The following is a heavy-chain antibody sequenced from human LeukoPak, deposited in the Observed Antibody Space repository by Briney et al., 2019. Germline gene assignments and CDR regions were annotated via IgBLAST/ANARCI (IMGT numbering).Heavy chain of an antibody. CDR1: GYTFTSYD. CDR3: AATSEGYCSGGSCHMGSCDY. D-gene: IGHD2-15*01. V-gene: IGHV1-8*01. Sequence: ASVKVSCKASGYTFTSYDINWVRQATGQGLEWMGWMNPNSGNTGYAQKFQGRVTMTRDTSTSTVYMELSSLRSEDTAVYYCAATSEGYCSGGSCHMGSCDYWGQGTLVTVSS. J-gene: IGHJ4*02. CDR2: MNPNSGNT.